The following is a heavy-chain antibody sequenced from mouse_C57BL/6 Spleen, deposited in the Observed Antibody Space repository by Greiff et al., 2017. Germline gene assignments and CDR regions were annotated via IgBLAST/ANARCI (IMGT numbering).Heavy chain of an antibody. Sequence: EVKVVESGGGLVKPGGSLKLSCAASGFTFSSYAMSWVRQTPEKRLEWVATISDGGSYTYYPDNVKGRFTISRDHATNNLYLQRSHLTSEDTAMYYCARGSVPTVVHLYFDYWGKGTTLTVSS. V-gene: IGHV5-4*03. J-gene: IGHJ2*01. D-gene: IGHD1-1*01. CDR3: ARGSVPTVVHLYFDY. CDR1: GFTFSSYA. CDR2: ISDGGSYT.